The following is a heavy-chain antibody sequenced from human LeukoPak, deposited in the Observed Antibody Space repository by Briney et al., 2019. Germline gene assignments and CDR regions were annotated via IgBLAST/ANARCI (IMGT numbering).Heavy chain of an antibody. V-gene: IGHV4-39*07. J-gene: IGHJ5*02. CDR1: GGSISSSSYY. CDR3: EVRGPAAAVS. Sequence: PSETLSLTCTVSGGSISSSSYYWGWIRQPPGKGLEWIGSIYYSGSTYYNPSLKSRVTISVDTSKNQFSLKLSSVTAADMAVYYCEVRGPAAAVSWGQGTLVTVSS. CDR2: IYYSGST. D-gene: IGHD6-13*01.